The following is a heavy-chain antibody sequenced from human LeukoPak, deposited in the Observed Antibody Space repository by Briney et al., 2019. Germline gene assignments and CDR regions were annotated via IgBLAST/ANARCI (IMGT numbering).Heavy chain of an antibody. V-gene: IGHV4-61*01. J-gene: IGHJ4*02. CDR2: IYYSGST. CDR3: ARVGTGLEEYFDY. D-gene: IGHD1/OR15-1a*01. Sequence: PSETLSLTCTVSGGSVSSGSYYWSWIRQPPGKGLEWIGYIYYSGSTNYNPSLKSRVTISVDTSKNQFSLKLSSVTAADTAVYYCARVGTGLEEYFDYWGQGTLVTVSS. CDR1: GGSVSSGSYY.